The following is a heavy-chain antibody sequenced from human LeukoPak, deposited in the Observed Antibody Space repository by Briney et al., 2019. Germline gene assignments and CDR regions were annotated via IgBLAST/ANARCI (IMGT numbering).Heavy chain of an antibody. CDR2: IWYDGSNK. V-gene: IGHV3-33*06. CDR1: GFTLSNYG. J-gene: IGHJ4*02. Sequence: GGSLRLSCAASGFTLSNYGMHWVRQAPGKGLEWVAVIWYDGSNKYYADSVKGRFTFSRDNSKNSLFLQMNSLRAEDTAVYYCAKCGFPGYERTSDYWGQGTQVTVSS. D-gene: IGHD5-12*01. CDR3: AKCGFPGYERTSDY.